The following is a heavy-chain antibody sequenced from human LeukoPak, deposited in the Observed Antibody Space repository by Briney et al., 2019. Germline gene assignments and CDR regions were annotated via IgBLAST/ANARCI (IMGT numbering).Heavy chain of an antibody. CDR2: IYYSGST. Sequence: PSETLSLTCTVSGGSISSSSYYWGWIRQPPGKGLEWIGSIYYSGSTYYNPSLKSRVTISVDTSKNQFSLKLSSVTAADTAVYYCARGPGHIVVVPAALDAFDIWGQGTMVTVSS. V-gene: IGHV4-39*07. CDR3: ARGPGHIVVVPAALDAFDI. CDR1: GGSISSSSYY. J-gene: IGHJ3*02. D-gene: IGHD2-2*01.